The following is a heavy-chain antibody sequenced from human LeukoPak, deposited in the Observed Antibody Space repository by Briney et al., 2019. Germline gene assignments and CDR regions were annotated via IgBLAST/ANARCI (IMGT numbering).Heavy chain of an antibody. CDR3: ARVPNYSYYYYYMDV. CDR1: GGTFSSYA. V-gene: IGHV1-69*13. D-gene: IGHD5-24*01. CDR2: IIPIFGTA. J-gene: IGHJ6*03. Sequence: SVKVFCKASGGTFSSYAISWVRQAPGQGLEWMGGIIPIFGTANYAQKFQGRVTITADESTSTAYMELSSLRSEDTAVYYCARVPNYSYYYYYMDVWGKGTAVTVSS.